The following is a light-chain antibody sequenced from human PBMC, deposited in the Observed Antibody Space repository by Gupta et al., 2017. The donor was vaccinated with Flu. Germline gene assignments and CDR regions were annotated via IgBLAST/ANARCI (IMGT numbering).Light chain of an antibody. V-gene: IGKV1-5*03. CDR2: KAS. J-gene: IGKJ1*01. CDR3: QQYNNYPWT. Sequence: RSTITCRAKQNIDAWLAWNQQRPGKPPSHLIYKASTLQIGVPARFSGSGSGTEFTLAISSLQPDDLATYYCQQYNNYPWTFGHGTKV. CDR1: QNIDAW.